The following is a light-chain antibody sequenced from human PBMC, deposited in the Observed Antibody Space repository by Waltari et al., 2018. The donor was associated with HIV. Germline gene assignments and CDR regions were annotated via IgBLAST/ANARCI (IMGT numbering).Light chain of an antibody. CDR2: DTK. V-gene: IGLV7-43*01. CDR1: TEAVNSDFY. Sequence: QTVVTQEPSLTVSPGGTVNLTCASNTEAVNSDFYPNWVQLRPGQPPTTLISDTKNKHSWTPDRFSGFLFGGKAALTVSGVKPEDEAEYYCLLFFGGLWVFGGGTKLTVL. J-gene: IGLJ3*02. CDR3: LLFFGGLWV.